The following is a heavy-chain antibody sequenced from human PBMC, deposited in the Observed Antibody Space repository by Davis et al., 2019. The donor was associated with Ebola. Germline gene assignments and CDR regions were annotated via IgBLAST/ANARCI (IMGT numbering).Heavy chain of an antibody. J-gene: IGHJ6*04. CDR3: ARDKGTTAYYYYGMDV. Sequence: ASVKVSCKASGYTFTSYAMNWVRQAPGQGLEWMGRINPYSGGTNYAQKFLGRVTMTRDTSISTVYMELSRLRSDDTAVYYCARDKGTTAYYYYGMDVWGKGTTVTVSS. D-gene: IGHD4-11*01. CDR2: INPYSGGT. CDR1: GYTFTSYA. V-gene: IGHV1-2*06.